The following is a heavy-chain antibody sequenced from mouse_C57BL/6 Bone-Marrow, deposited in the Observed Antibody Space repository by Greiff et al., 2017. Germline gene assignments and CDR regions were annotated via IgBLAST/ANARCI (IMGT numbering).Heavy chain of an antibody. CDR1: GYTFTSYW. CDR3: ARKGTAQATYAMDY. D-gene: IGHD3-2*02. Sequence: VQLQQPGAELVRPGSSVKLSCKASGYTFTSYWMHWVKQRPIQGLEWIGNIDPSGSETHYNQKFKDKATLTVDKSSSTAYMQLSSLTSEDSAVYYCARKGTAQATYAMDYWGQGTSVTVSS. J-gene: IGHJ4*01. V-gene: IGHV1-52*01. CDR2: IDPSGSET.